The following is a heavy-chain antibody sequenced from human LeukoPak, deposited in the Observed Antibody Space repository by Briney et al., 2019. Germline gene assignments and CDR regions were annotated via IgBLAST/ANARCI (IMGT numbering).Heavy chain of an antibody. CDR3: TRERDYPDAVDI. D-gene: IGHD4-11*01. J-gene: IGHJ3*02. V-gene: IGHV3-49*04. Sequence: PGGSLRLSCTASGFTFGDYAMSWVRQAPGKGLEWVGFIRSKAYGATTDYAASVKGRFTISRDDSKCIAYLQMNSLKTEDTAVYYWTRERDYPDAVDIWGQGTMVTVSS. CDR1: GFTFGDYA. CDR2: IRSKAYGATT.